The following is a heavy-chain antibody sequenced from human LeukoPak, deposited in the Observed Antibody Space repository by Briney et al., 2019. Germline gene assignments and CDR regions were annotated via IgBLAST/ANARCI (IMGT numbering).Heavy chain of an antibody. D-gene: IGHD4-23*01. Sequence: PGGSLRLSCAASGFTFSSYAMNWVRQAPGKGLEWVSAISGSGGSTYYADSVEGRFTISRDNSKNTLYLQMNSLRAEDTAVYYCAKQRGMYYGGNLAEYFQHWGQGTLVTVSS. J-gene: IGHJ1*01. CDR3: AKQRGMYYGGNLAEYFQH. CDR1: GFTFSSYA. V-gene: IGHV3-23*01. CDR2: ISGSGGST.